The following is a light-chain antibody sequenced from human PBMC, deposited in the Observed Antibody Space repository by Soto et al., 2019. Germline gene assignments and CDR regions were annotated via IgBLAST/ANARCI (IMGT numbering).Light chain of an antibody. CDR3: QVWDNDSDHHV. Sequence: ELTRPPSLSVAPRQPARSTRSGNNLGSKSVHWYQQKPGHAPVLVVYDDSDRPSGITERFSGSNSGNTATLTTSRVAAGDEADYYCQVWDNDSDHHVFGTGTK. CDR1: NLGSKS. CDR2: DDS. V-gene: IGLV3-21*02. J-gene: IGLJ1*01.